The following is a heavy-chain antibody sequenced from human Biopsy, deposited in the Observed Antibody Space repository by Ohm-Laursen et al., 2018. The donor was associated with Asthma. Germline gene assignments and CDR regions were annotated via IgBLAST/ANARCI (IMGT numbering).Heavy chain of an antibody. Sequence: ASVKVSCKSLGGTLNTYVIGWVRQAPGQGLEWMGGLNSVFGTTTYSQKFQDRVTITADDSTSTVYMELSSLRSEDTAVYYCARKAGSCISRTCYSLDFWGQGTLVTVSS. CDR3: ARKAGSCISRTCYSLDF. V-gene: IGHV1-69*13. D-gene: IGHD2-2*01. CDR2: LNSVFGTT. J-gene: IGHJ4*02. CDR1: GGTLNTYV.